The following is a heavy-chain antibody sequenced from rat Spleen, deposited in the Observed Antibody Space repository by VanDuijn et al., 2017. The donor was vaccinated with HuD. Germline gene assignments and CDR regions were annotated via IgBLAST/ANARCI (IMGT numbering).Heavy chain of an antibody. CDR1: GFTFSNYY. CDR3: TRQRGDGSYHGGLDY. V-gene: IGHV5-7*01. D-gene: IGHD1-12*01. J-gene: IGHJ2*01. Sequence: EVQLVESGGGLVQPGRSLKLSCAASGFTFSNYYMAWVRQAQKKGLEWVATISYDGSSTYYRDSVKGRLTISRDNAKSTLYLQMDSLRSEDTAIYYCTRQRGDGSYHGGLDYWGQGVMVTVSS. CDR2: ISYDGSST.